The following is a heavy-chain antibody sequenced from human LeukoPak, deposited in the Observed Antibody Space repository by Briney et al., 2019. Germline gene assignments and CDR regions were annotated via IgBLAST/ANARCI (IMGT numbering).Heavy chain of an antibody. J-gene: IGHJ6*04. D-gene: IGHD1-14*01. V-gene: IGHV4-59*01. Sequence: PSETLSLTCTVSGDSMSSYFWTWVRQFPGKGLEWVGYIYQTTTTYNPSLKGRVTISADMSQNQLSLKVTSVTAADTAVYYCARNFPGWTEDVWGKGTTVIVSS. CDR2: IYQTTT. CDR1: GDSMSSYF. CDR3: ARNFPGWTEDV.